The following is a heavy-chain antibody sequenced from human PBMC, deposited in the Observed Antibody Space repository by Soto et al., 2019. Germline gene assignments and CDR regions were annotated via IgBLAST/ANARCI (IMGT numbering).Heavy chain of an antibody. CDR3: ARSQGGSSSLDIYYYYYYGMDV. D-gene: IGHD2-15*01. CDR1: GGTFSSYA. CDR2: IIPIFGTA. J-gene: IGHJ6*02. Sequence: QVQLVQSGAEVKKPGSSVKVSCKAPGGTFSSYAISWVRQAPGQGLEWMRGIIPIFGTAKYAQKFQGRVTITADESTSTGYMELSSLRSEDTAVYYCARSQGGSSSLDIYYYYYYGMDVWGQGTTVTVSS. V-gene: IGHV1-69*01.